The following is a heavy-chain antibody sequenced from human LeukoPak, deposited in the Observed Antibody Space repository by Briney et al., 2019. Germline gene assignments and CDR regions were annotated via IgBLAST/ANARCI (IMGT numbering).Heavy chain of an antibody. V-gene: IGHV3-7*01. Sequence: GGSLRLSCAASGFTFSSYWMSWVRQAPGKGLEWVSNIKQDGNEMSYVDSVKGRFTISRDYAKKSLYLQMNSLRAEDTAVYYCTRGGFYPEYWGQGTLVTVSS. J-gene: IGHJ4*02. CDR3: TRGGFYPEY. D-gene: IGHD3-3*01. CDR2: IKQDGNEM. CDR1: GFTFSSYW.